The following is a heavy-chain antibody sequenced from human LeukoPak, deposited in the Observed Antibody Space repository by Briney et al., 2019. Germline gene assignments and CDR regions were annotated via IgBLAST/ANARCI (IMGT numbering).Heavy chain of an antibody. CDR2: INHSGST. J-gene: IGHJ4*02. CDR1: GGSFSGYY. V-gene: IGHV4-34*01. CDR3: ASEGAFFDY. D-gene: IGHD3-16*01. Sequence: PSETLSLTCAVYGGSFSGYYWGWIRQPPGQGLEWNGEINHSGSTNYNPSLKSRVTISVDTSKNQFSLKLSSVTAANTAVYYCASEGAFFDYWGQGTLVTVSS.